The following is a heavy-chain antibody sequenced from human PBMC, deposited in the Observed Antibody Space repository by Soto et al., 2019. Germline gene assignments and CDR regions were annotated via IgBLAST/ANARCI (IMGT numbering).Heavy chain of an antibody. D-gene: IGHD3-22*01. J-gene: IGHJ6*02. CDR1: GFSLTTSGMS. Sequence: SGPLVNPTQTLTLTCTCSGFSLTTSGMSVSWIRQPPGKALEWLAFIDWDGDKHYTTSLKTRLTLSRDTTKNQVVLTMTNMDPVDTATYYCARTLARSGYYGSFFYYGMDVWGQGTPVTVSS. CDR2: IDWDGDK. V-gene: IGHV2-70*01. CDR3: ARTLARSGYYGSFFYYGMDV.